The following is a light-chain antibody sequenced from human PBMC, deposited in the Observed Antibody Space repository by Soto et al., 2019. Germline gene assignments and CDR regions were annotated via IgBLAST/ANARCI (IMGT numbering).Light chain of an antibody. CDR2: DVS. V-gene: IGLV2-14*01. J-gene: IGLJ1*01. CDR1: SSDVDGYNY. CDR3: SSFTSSSTYV. Sequence: QSVLTQPASGSGSPGQSITISCTATSSDVDGYNYVSWYQQHPGKAPKLMMYDVSNRPSGVSNRFSGSKSGNTASLTISGLQAEDEADYYCSSFTSSSTYVFGSGT.